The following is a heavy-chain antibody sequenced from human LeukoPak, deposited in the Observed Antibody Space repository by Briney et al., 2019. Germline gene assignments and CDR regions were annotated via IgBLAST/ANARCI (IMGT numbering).Heavy chain of an antibody. Sequence: PGGSLRLSCAASGFTFSDYYMSWIRQAPGKGLEWVSYISSGSTIYYADSVKGRFTISRDNAKNSLYLQTNSLRAEDTAVYYCARVGILWFGELFGAFDIWGQGTMVTVSS. CDR3: ARVGILWFGELFGAFDI. CDR2: ISSGSTI. V-gene: IGHV3-11*01. CDR1: GFTFSDYY. D-gene: IGHD3-10*01. J-gene: IGHJ3*02.